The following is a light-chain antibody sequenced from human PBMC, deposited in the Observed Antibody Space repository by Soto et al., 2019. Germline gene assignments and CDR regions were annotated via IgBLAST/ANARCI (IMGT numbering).Light chain of an antibody. CDR2: AAS. CDR3: QKYDSAPFT. V-gene: IGKV1-27*01. CDR1: HGISNF. Sequence: DIQMTQSPSSLSASVGDRVTITCRASHGISNFLVRYQQKPGKVPRVLIYAASTLQSGVPSRFSGSGSGTDFTLTISSLQPEDVATYYCQKYDSAPFTFGPGTKVDIK. J-gene: IGKJ3*01.